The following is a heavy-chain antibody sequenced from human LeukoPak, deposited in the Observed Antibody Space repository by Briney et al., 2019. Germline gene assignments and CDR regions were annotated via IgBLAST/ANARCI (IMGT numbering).Heavy chain of an antibody. Sequence: PSETLSLTCAVSGYSISSGYYWGRIRQPPGKGLEWIGSIYHSGSTYYNPSLKSRITISVDTSKNQFSLKLSSVTAADTAVYYCARRHIVANAFDIWGQGTMVTVSS. CDR1: GYSISSGYY. CDR3: ARRHIVANAFDI. V-gene: IGHV4-38-2*01. D-gene: IGHD2-21*01. CDR2: IYHSGST. J-gene: IGHJ3*02.